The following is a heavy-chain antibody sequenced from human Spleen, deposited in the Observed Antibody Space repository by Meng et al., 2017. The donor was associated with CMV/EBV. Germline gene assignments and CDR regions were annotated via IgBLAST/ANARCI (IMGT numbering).Heavy chain of an antibody. CDR1: GGSFSSSTYY. V-gene: IGHV4-39*07. CDR3: AGRRGYYYYGMDV. CDR2: IYYSGST. Sequence: SETLSLTCTVSGGSFSSSTYYWGWIRQPPGKGPEWIGSIYYSGSTYYTPSLKSRVTMSIDTSRTQFSLRLSSVTAADTAVYYCAGRRGYYYYGMDVWGQGTTVTVSS. J-gene: IGHJ6*02.